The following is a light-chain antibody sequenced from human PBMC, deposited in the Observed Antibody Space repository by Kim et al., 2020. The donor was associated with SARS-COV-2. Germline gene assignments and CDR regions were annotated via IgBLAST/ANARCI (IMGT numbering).Light chain of an antibody. CDR2: DND. Sequence: GQKVTISCYGSSANIGKKYVAWYQQFPGTDPKLLIYDNDKRAAGIPDRFFGSKSGTSATLGITGLQTGDEADYYCGAWDNSLSAGIFGGGIQLTVL. CDR1: SANIGKKY. V-gene: IGLV1-51*01. J-gene: IGLJ2*01. CDR3: GAWDNSLSAGI.